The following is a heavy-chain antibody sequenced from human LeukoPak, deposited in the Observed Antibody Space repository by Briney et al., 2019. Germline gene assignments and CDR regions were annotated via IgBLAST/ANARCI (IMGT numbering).Heavy chain of an antibody. Sequence: GGSLRLSCAPSGFTFSRHGMRWVRQAPGKGLEWVAIISNDRSRKYYAHSVEGRFTISRDNSKNTLYLQMDSLRAEDTAVYYCARDRAWNYFDYWGQGTLVTVSS. CDR1: GFTFSRHG. CDR2: ISNDRSRK. J-gene: IGHJ4*02. CDR3: ARDRAWNYFDY. V-gene: IGHV3-30*03. D-gene: IGHD3-3*01.